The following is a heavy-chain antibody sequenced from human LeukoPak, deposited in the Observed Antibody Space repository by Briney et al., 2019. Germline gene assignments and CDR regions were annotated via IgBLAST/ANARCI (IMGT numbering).Heavy chain of an antibody. Sequence: GCSLTVPYVPSVFSVSHWYIRGLDQAPGKGLEWLPGIYSDGSTYYADSVKGRFTISRDNSKNTLYLQMNSLRAEDTAVYYCARGLYYYDSSGYLYFWGQGTLVTVSS. D-gene: IGHD3-22*01. CDR2: IYSDGST. CDR3: ARGLYYYDSSGYLYF. V-gene: IGHV3-53*01. CDR1: VFSVSHWY. J-gene: IGHJ4*02.